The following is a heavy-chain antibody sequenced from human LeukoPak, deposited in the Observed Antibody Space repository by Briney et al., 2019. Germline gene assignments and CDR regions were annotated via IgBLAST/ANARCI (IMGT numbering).Heavy chain of an antibody. D-gene: IGHD6-19*01. V-gene: IGHV3-30*18. J-gene: IGHJ4*02. CDR2: ISYDGSNK. Sequence: GRSLRLSCAASGFTFSSYGMHWVRQAPGKGLEWVAVISYDGSNKYYADSVKGRFTISRDNSKNTLYLQMNSLRAEDTAVYYCAKAHPGVAGTCDYWGQGTLVTVSS. CDR1: GFTFSSYG. CDR3: AKAHPGVAGTCDY.